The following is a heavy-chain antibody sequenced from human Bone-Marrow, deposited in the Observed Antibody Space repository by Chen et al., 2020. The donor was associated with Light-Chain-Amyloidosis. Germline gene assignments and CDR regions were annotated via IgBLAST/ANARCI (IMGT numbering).Heavy chain of an antibody. Sequence: EVQLVEAGGGLVQPGGSLRLTCAASGCTFSDSRMNWVRPAPGKGLEWVSSISGDSNDIYYADSVKGRLTISRDNAKNSVYLQMNSLRTEDTAVYYCAREPTTDPLYYYGMDVWGQGSTVTVSS. CDR2: ISGDSNDI. J-gene: IGHJ6*02. CDR1: GCTFSDSR. V-gene: IGHV3-21*01. CDR3: AREPTTDPLYYYGMDV. D-gene: IGHD1-1*01.